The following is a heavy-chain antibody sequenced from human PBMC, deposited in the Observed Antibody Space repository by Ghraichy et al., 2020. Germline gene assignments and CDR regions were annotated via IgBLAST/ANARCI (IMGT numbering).Heavy chain of an antibody. CDR3: ARDWSEVVLWFGETTKPYYYYGMDV. CDR2: ISSSSSTI. V-gene: IGHV3-48*02. D-gene: IGHD3-10*01. Sequence: GESLNISCAASGFTFSSYSMNWVRQAPGKGLEGVSYISSSSSTIYYADSVKGRFTISRDNANNSLYLQMNSLRDEDTAVYYCARDWSEVVLWFGETTKPYYYYGMDVWGQGTTVTVSS. J-gene: IGHJ6*02. CDR1: GFTFSSYS.